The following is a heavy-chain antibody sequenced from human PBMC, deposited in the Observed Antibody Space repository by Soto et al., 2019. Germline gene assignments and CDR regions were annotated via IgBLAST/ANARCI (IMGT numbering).Heavy chain of an antibody. V-gene: IGHV1-58*01. CDR3: ACIFSGGYSYGFYYYGMDV. CDR2: IVVGSGNT. Sequence: GASVKVSCKASGFTFTSSAVQWVRQARGQRLEWIGWIVVGSGNTNYAQKFQERVTITRDMSTSTAYMELSSLSSEDTAVHYCACIFSGGYSYGFYYYGMDVWGQGTTVTVSS. D-gene: IGHD5-18*01. CDR1: GFTFTSSA. J-gene: IGHJ6*02.